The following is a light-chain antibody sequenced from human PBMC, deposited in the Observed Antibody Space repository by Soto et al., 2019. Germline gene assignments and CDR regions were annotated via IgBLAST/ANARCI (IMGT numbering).Light chain of an antibody. CDR1: QSVDKY. CDR2: DAS. CDR3: QQRSYWLT. J-gene: IGKJ3*01. Sequence: EIVLTQSPATLFLSPGERATVSCRASQSVDKYLAWYQQKPGQAPRLLIYDASNRATGIPARFSGSGSGTHFTLTISSLEPEDFAVYYCQQRSYWLTFGPGTKVDFK. V-gene: IGKV3-11*01.